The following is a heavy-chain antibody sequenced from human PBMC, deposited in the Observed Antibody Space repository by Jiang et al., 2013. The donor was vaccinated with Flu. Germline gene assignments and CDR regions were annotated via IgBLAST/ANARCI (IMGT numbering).Heavy chain of an antibody. CDR2: IVAGSGNT. CDR1: GFPFTSSA. Sequence: TSVKVSCKASGFPFTSSAVQWVRQARGQRLEWIGWIVAGSGNTNYAQKFQERVTITRDMSTSTAYMELRSLRSEDTAVYYCAADTVVSWVGWGQGTLVTVSS. V-gene: IGHV1-58*01. D-gene: IGHD3-22*01. J-gene: IGHJ4*02. CDR3: AADTVVSWVG.